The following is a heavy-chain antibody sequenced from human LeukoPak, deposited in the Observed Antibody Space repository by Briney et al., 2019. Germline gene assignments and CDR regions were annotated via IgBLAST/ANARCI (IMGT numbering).Heavy chain of an antibody. CDR1: GFTVSSNY. V-gene: IGHV3-33*08. CDR3: ARAEIRGSSRPRDAFDI. Sequence: GGSLRLSCAASGFTVSSNYMSWVRQAPGKGLEWVAVIWYDGSNKYYADSVKGRFTISRDNSKNTLYLQMNSLRAEDTAVYYCARAEIRGSSRPRDAFDIWGQGTMVTVSS. D-gene: IGHD6-13*01. CDR2: IWYDGSNK. J-gene: IGHJ3*02.